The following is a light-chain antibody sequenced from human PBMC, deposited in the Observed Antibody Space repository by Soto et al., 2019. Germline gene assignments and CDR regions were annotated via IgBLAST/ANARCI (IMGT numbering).Light chain of an antibody. J-gene: IGKJ5*01. V-gene: IGKV3-20*01. Sequence: EIVLTQSPGTLSLSPGERATLSCRASQSVSNNYLAWYQQKPGQAPRLLIYGASNRATGIPDRFSGSGSGTDFTLTISRLENEDFALYDCQQYGGSTITFGLGTRLEIK. CDR1: QSVSNNY. CDR2: GAS. CDR3: QQYGGSTIT.